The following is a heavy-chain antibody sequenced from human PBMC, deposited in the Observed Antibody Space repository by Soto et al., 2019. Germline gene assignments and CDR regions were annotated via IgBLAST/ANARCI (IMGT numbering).Heavy chain of an antibody. CDR1: GGSISSGGYY. V-gene: IGHV4-31*03. CDR3: AREDLAYYYFDY. CDR2: IYYSGST. J-gene: IGHJ4*02. D-gene: IGHD3-16*01. Sequence: SETLSLTCTVSGGSISSGGYYWSWIRQHPGKGLEWIGYIYYSGSTYYNPSLKSRVTISVDTSKNQFSLKLSSVTAADTAVYYCAREDLAYYYFDYWGQGTLVTVSS.